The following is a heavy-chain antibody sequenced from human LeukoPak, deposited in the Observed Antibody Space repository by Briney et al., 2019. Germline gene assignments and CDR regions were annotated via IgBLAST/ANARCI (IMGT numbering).Heavy chain of an antibody. CDR3: ARGEPHCSTSTCSRRRMDV. CDR2: VNQGGSYK. D-gene: IGHD2-2*01. CDR1: EFPFWNYW. V-gene: IGHV3-7*01. J-gene: IGHJ6*02. Sequence: GGSLRLSCAASEFPFWNYWMTWVRRAPGRGLEWVANVNQGGSYKYYVDSVRGRFTISRDNAKNEVHLQMDSLRVEDSAVYYCARGEPHCSTSTCSRRRMDVWGQGTTVTVSS.